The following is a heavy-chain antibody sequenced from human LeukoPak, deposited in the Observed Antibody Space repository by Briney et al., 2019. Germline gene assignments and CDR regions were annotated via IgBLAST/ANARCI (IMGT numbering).Heavy chain of an antibody. Sequence: PSETLSLTCTVSGGSISSYYWSWIRQPPGKGLEWIGYIYYSGSTNYNPSLKSRVTISVDTSKNQFSLKLSSVTAADTAVYYCARSKQQLVRDAFDIWGQGTMVTVSS. J-gene: IGHJ3*02. D-gene: IGHD6-13*01. V-gene: IGHV4-59*01. CDR3: ARSKQQLVRDAFDI. CDR1: GGSISSYY. CDR2: IYYSGST.